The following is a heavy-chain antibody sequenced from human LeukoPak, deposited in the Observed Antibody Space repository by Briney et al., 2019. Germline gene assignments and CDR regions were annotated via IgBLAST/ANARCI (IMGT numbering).Heavy chain of an antibody. J-gene: IGHJ4*02. Sequence: ASVKVSCKLSGDTLTELSMHWVRQSPGKGLEWMGGFVPEDGETIYAQKFQGRVTMPEDTSTDTAYMELSSLRSDDTAVYFCATLPRGHLFDSWGQGTLVTVSS. CDR1: GDTLTELS. CDR2: FVPEDGET. CDR3: ATLPRGHLFDS. V-gene: IGHV1-24*01. D-gene: IGHD3-10*01.